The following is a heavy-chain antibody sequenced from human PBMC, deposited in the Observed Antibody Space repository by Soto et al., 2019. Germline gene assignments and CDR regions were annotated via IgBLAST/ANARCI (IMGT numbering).Heavy chain of an antibody. D-gene: IGHD3-10*01. J-gene: IGHJ4*02. V-gene: IGHV1-69*19. Sequence: QVQLVQSGAEMKKPGSSVKVSCQSSGGTFNTYAMNWVRQAPGQGPEWMGDTSPMFGAANYAPKFQGRVTITADESTGTSYMQLSSLTSEDTAQYFCAREVQVHTPAFVYWGQGTLVTVSS. CDR3: AREVQVHTPAFVY. CDR1: GGTFNTYA. CDR2: TSPMFGAA.